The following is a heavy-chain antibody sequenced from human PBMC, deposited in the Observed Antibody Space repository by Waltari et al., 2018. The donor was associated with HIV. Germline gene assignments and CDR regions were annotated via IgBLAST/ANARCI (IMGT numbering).Heavy chain of an antibody. J-gene: IGHJ6*04. D-gene: IGHD1-26*01. V-gene: IGHV3-30*01. Sequence: QVQLVESGGGVVKPGGSLRLSCTASGCMFRGYVLPWVRKAPGQGLEWVAATSFYASNTYYAQAVTGRFTISRDNVKNMLDLQMNSLKIDDAAVYYCAKDKSGCLHYYYYYGMDVWGKATTVAASS. CDR2: TSFYASNT. CDR3: AKDKSGCLHYYYYYGMDV. CDR1: GCMFRGYV.